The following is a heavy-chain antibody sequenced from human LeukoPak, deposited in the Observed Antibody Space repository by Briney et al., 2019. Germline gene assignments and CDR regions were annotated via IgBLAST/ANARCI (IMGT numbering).Heavy chain of an antibody. D-gene: IGHD2-21*01. CDR1: GYTFTSYG. J-gene: IGHJ5*02. CDR2: ISAYNGNT. V-gene: IGHV1-18*01. Sequence: VSVKVSCKASGYTFTSYGISWVRQAPGQGLEWMGWISAYNGNTNYAQKLQGRVTMTTDTSTSTAYMELRSLRSDDTAVYYCARFVGHYGLIAFDPWGQGTLVTVSS. CDR3: ARFVGHYGLIAFDP.